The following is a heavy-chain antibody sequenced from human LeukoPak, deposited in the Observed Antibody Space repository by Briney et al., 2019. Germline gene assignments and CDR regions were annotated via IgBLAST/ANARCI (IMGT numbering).Heavy chain of an antibody. CDR1: GYSFTHYW. CDR2: IYPGDSDT. V-gene: IGHV5-51*01. Sequence: GESLKISCKGSGYSFTHYWIGWVRQMPGKVLEWMGIIYPGDSDTRYSPSFQGQVTISADKSISTAYLQWSSLKASDSAMYFCARLGGSYYSAFDIWGQGTMVTVSS. J-gene: IGHJ3*02. D-gene: IGHD1-26*01. CDR3: ARLGGSYYSAFDI.